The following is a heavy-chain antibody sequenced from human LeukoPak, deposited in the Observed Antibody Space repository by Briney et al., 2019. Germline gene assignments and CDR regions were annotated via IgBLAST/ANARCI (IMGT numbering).Heavy chain of an antibody. CDR2: TYYRSKWYN. D-gene: IGHD2-2*01. Sequence: SQTLSLTCAISGDSVSSNSAAWNWIRQSPSRGLEWLGRTYYRSKWYNDYAVSVKSRITINPDTSKNQFSLQLNSVTPEDTAVYYCAREGGCSSTSCYYYYYYGMDVWGQGTTVTVSS. J-gene: IGHJ6*02. CDR3: AREGGCSSTSCYYYYYYGMDV. CDR1: GDSVSSNSAA. V-gene: IGHV6-1*01.